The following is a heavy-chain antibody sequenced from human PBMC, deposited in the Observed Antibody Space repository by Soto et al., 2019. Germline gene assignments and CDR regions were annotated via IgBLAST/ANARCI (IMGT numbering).Heavy chain of an antibody. CDR1: GFTFSSYS. D-gene: IGHD1-1*01. CDR2: ISSSSSSTI. J-gene: IGHJ4*02. Sequence: PGESLRLSCAASGFTFSSYSMNWVRQAPGKGLEWVSYISSSSSSTIYYAESVKGRFTISRDNAKNSLYLQMNSLLVEDTAVYYCASGGTMGYWGQGTPVTVSS. CDR3: ASGGTMGY. V-gene: IGHV3-48*01.